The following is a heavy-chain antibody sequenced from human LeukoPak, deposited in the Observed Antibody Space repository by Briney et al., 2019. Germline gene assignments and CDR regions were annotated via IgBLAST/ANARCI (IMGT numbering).Heavy chain of an antibody. V-gene: IGHV4-61*01. CDR1: GGSFSSGSYY. Sequence: SETLSLTCTVSGGSFSSGSYYWSWIRQPPGKGLEWIGYIYYSGSTNYNPSLKSRVTISVDTSKNQFSLKLSSVTAADTAVYYCAVETYSNYVGFDPWGQGTLVTVSS. CDR3: AVETYSNYVGFDP. D-gene: IGHD4-11*01. J-gene: IGHJ5*02. CDR2: IYYSGST.